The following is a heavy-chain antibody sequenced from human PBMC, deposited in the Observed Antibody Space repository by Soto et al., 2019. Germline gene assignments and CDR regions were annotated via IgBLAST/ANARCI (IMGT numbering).Heavy chain of an antibody. CDR3: ATARTYCSSTSCQMKYFDY. CDR2: FDPEDGET. J-gene: IGHJ4*02. CDR1: GYTLTELS. D-gene: IGHD2-2*01. Sequence: ASVKVSCKVSGYTLTELSMHWVRQAPGKGLEWMGGFDPEDGETIYAQKFQGRVTMTEDTSTDTAYMELSSLRSEDTAVYYCATARTYCSSTSCQMKYFDYWGQGTLVTVSS. V-gene: IGHV1-24*01.